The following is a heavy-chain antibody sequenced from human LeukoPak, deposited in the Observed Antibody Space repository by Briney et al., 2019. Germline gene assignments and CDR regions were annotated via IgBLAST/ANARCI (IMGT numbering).Heavy chain of an antibody. Sequence: PGGSLRLSCAASGFTFNNYAMTWVRRAPGKGLEWVSSISGSGGAAYYAGSVKGRFTISRDNSKNTLYLQMNSLRAEDTAIYYCARQCTGGTCYGTIDDWGQGTLVTVSS. CDR2: ISGSGGAA. J-gene: IGHJ4*02. V-gene: IGHV3-23*01. CDR3: ARQCTGGTCYGTIDD. D-gene: IGHD2-15*01. CDR1: GFTFNNYA.